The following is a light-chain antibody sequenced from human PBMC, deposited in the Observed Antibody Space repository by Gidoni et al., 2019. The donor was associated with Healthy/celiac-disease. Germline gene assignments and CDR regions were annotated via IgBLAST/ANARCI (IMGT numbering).Light chain of an antibody. CDR2: DVS. CDR1: SSDVGGYNS. CDR3: SSYTSSSTPNWV. V-gene: IGLV2-14*01. J-gene: IGLJ3*02. Sequence: QSALTQPASVSGSPVQSITISCTGTSSDVGGYNSVSWYQQHPGKAPKLMIYDVSNRPSGVSNRFSGSKSGNTASLTISGLQAEDEADYYCSSYTSSSTPNWVFGGGTKLTVL.